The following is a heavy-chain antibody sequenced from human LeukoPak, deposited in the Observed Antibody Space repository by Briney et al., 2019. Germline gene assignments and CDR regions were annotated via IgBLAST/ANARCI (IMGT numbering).Heavy chain of an antibody. CDR1: GFTFSSYS. V-gene: IGHV3-21*01. CDR2: ISSSSSYI. CDR3: ARPGDHYDILTGYYTNYYYYYMDV. J-gene: IGHJ6*03. Sequence: GGSLRLSCAASGFTFSSYSMNWVRQAPGKGLEGVSSISSSSSYIYYADSVKGRFTISRDNAKNSLYLQMKRLRAEDTAVYYCARPGDHYDILTGYYTNYYYYYMDVWGKGTTVTVSS. D-gene: IGHD3-9*01.